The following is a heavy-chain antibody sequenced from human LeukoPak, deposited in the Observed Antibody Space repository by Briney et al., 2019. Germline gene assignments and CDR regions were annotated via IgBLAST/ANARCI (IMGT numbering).Heavy chain of an antibody. CDR1: GYSFTSYW. V-gene: IGHV5-51*01. D-gene: IGHD3-9*01. Sequence: GESLKISCKGSGYSFTSYWIGWVRQMPGKGLGWMGIIYPGDSDTRYSPSFQGRVTISADKSIDTAYLQWRSLKASDTAMYFCAGHSFDTVDAFDIWGQGTIVTVSA. J-gene: IGHJ3*02. CDR2: IYPGDSDT. CDR3: AGHSFDTVDAFDI.